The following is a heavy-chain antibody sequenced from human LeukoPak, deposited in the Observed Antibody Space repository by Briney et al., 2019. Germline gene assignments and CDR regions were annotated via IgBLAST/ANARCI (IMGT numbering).Heavy chain of an antibody. J-gene: IGHJ4*02. CDR3: ARHSYGSGSYYTDY. CDR2: IYYSGST. D-gene: IGHD3-10*01. Sequence: PSETLSLTCTVSGGSISSYYWGWIRQPPGKGLEWIGSIYYSGSTYYNPSLKSRVTISVDTSKNQFSLKLSSVTAADTAVYYCARHSYGSGSYYTDYWGQGTLVTVSS. CDR1: GGSISSYY. V-gene: IGHV4-39*01.